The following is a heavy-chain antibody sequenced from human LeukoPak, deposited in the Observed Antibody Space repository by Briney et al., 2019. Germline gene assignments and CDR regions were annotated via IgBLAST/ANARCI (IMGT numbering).Heavy chain of an antibody. Sequence: PGRSLRLSCAASGFTFSSYGMHWVRQAPGKGLEWVAIIWYDGSNKYYADSVKGRFTISRDNSKNTLYQQTNSLRAEDTAVYYCARGVMYYDSSGYLFDYWGQGILVTVSA. CDR2: IWYDGSNK. V-gene: IGHV3-33*01. J-gene: IGHJ4*02. CDR3: ARGVMYYDSSGYLFDY. D-gene: IGHD3-22*01. CDR1: GFTFSSYG.